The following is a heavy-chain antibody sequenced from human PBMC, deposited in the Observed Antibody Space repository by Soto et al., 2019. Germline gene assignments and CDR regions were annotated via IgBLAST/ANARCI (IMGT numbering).Heavy chain of an antibody. D-gene: IGHD3-9*01. J-gene: IGHJ4*02. CDR2: IYPSDSTT. CDR1: GYSFTNYW. CDR3: ATEYYDILTGYLKSGFDY. Sequence: XESLKISWKGSGYSFTNYWIAWVLHMPGKGLEYMGIIYPSDSTTRYSPSFQGQVTISADNSKNTLYLQMNSLRAEDTAVYYCATEYYDILTGYLKSGFDYWGQGTLVTVSS. V-gene: IGHV5-51*01.